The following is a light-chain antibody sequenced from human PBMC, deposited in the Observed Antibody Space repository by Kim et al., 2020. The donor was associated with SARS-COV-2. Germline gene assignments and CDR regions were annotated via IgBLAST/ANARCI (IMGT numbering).Light chain of an antibody. CDR1: NIGRKS. J-gene: IGLJ1*01. CDR3: QVWDRTSEHYV. Sequence: PGKTARITCGGDNIGRKSVHWYRQTPGQAPILVISYDSDRPSEIPERFSGSNSGKTATLTISRVEAGDEADYYCQVWDRTSEHYVFGAGTKVTVL. V-gene: IGLV3-21*04. CDR2: YDS.